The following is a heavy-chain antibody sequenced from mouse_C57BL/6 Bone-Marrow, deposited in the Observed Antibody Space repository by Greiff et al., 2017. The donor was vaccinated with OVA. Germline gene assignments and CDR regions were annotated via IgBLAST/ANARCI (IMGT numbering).Heavy chain of an antibody. D-gene: IGHD4-1*01. CDR2: IWRGGST. J-gene: IGHJ4*01. CDR3: AKILGRYAMDY. CDR1: GFSLTSYG. V-gene: IGHV2-5*01. Sequence: QVQLQQSGPGLVQPSQSLSITCTVSGFSLTSYGVHWVRQSPGKGLEWLGVIWRGGSTDYNAAVMSRLSITKDNSKSQVFFKMNSLQADDTAIYYCAKILGRYAMDYWGQGTSVTVSS.